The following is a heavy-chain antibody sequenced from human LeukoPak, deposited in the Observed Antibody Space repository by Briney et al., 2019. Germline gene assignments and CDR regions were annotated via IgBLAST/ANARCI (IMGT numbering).Heavy chain of an antibody. Sequence: GGSLRLSCAGSGFTFSSYGMSWVRQASGKGLEWVSAIDGSGTNTLYADSVKGRFTISRDNSKNTAYLQMNSLRAEDTAIYYCAKRPARPKPFDCWGQGTLVTVSS. J-gene: IGHJ4*02. CDR2: IDGSGTNT. CDR1: GFTFSSYG. CDR3: AKRPARPKPFDC. D-gene: IGHD1-14*01. V-gene: IGHV3-23*01.